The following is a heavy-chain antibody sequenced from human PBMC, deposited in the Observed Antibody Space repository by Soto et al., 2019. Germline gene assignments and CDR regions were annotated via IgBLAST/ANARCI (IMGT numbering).Heavy chain of an antibody. CDR2: IKEDGSEK. J-gene: IGHJ6*02. CDR3: ARGXGYFDSSGFPYLYAMDV. D-gene: IGHD3-22*01. V-gene: IGHV3-7*01. Sequence: GGSLRLSCAASGFTFSAYWMSWVRQAPGKGLEGVANIKEDGSEKYYVDSVEGRFTISRDNAKNSLYLQMTSLRAEDTALYYCARGXGYFDSSGFPYLYAMDVWGPGTTVTVSS. CDR1: GFTFSAYW.